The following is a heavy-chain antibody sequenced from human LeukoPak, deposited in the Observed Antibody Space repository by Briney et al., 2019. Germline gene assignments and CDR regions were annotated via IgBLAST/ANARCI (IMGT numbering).Heavy chain of an antibody. J-gene: IGHJ4*02. CDR2: INPNSGGT. D-gene: IGHD3-3*01. Sequence: ASVKVSCKAFGYTFTGYYMHWVRQAPGQGLEWMGWINPNSGGTNYAQKFQGRVTMTRDTSISTAYMELSRLRSDDTAVYYCARDTPMYYDFWSGKDGLDYWGQGTLVTVSS. V-gene: IGHV1-2*02. CDR3: ARDTPMYYDFWSGKDGLDY. CDR1: GYTFTGYY.